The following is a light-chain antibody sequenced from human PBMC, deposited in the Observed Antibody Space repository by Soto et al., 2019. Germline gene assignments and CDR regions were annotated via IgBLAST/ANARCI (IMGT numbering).Light chain of an antibody. CDR2: AAS. Sequence: DIQMTQAPSSLPASVGDRVTITCRASQTIANYLNWYQQRPGKAPNLLISAASTLQSGVPSRFRGSGSGTDFTLTITSLQPEDFATYYCQQSYNTPRTFGQGTKVDIK. V-gene: IGKV1-39*01. J-gene: IGKJ1*01. CDR1: QTIANY. CDR3: QQSYNTPRT.